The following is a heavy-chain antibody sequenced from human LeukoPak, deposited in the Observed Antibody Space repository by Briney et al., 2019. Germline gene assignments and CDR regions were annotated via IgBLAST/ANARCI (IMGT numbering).Heavy chain of an antibody. D-gene: IGHD4-17*01. CDR3: ARAYDYGDAGLPRD. J-gene: IGHJ4*02. V-gene: IGHV1-69*05. Sequence: SVKVSCKASGGTFSSYAISWVRQATGQGLEWMGGIIPIFGTANYAQKFQGRVTMTTDTSTSTAYMELRSLRSDDTAVYYCARAYDYGDAGLPRDWGQGTLVTVSS. CDR1: GGTFSSYA. CDR2: IIPIFGTA.